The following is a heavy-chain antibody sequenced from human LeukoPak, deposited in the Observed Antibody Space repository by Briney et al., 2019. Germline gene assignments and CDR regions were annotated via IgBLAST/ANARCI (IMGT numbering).Heavy chain of an antibody. CDR1: GLTFRTTW. CDR3: ATARNFRFEY. V-gene: IGHV3-74*01. CDR2: MNGEGTTI. D-gene: IGHD1-7*01. Sequence: GGSLRLSCATSGLTFRTTWMHWVRQAPGKGLMWVSRMNGEGTTIDYADSVKGRFTVSRDYAKNTLFLQMNSLRTEDTALYFCATARNFRFEYWGQGSLVIVSA. J-gene: IGHJ4*02.